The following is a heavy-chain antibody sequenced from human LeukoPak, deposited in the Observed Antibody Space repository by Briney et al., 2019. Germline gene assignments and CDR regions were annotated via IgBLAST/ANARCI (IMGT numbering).Heavy chain of an antibody. D-gene: IGHD1-1*01. CDR2: IYSGGTI. CDR1: GFTVSSNC. J-gene: IGHJ4*02. Sequence: GGSLRLSCAASGFTVSSNCMSWVRQAPGKGLERVSVIYSGGTIYYSDSVKGRFTISRDNSKNTLYLQMNSLRGEDTAVYYCARVETEYLHYLGQGTLVTVSS. V-gene: IGHV3-66*01. CDR3: ARVETEYLHY.